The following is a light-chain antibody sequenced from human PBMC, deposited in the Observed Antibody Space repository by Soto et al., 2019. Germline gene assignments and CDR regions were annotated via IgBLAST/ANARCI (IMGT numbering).Light chain of an antibody. CDR1: SSNTGLNT. CDR3: AAWDDGLNGWV. Sequence: QSVLTQPPSASGTPGQRVTISCSGISSNTGLNTANLYQHLPGTAPKLLIYSNDQRPSGVPDRFSGSKSGTSASLAINGLQSEDEADYYCAAWDDGLNGWVFGGGTKLTVL. J-gene: IGLJ3*02. CDR2: SND. V-gene: IGLV1-44*01.